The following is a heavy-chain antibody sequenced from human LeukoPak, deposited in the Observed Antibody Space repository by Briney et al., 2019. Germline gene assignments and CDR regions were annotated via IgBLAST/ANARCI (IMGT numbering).Heavy chain of an antibody. D-gene: IGHD4-17*01. CDR3: ARDQGDYGEFDY. CDR1: GFSFRSYS. Sequence: GGALRLSCAASGFSFRSYSMNWVRQAPGKGLEWVSSYTISSNYIYYSDSVKGRFTISRDNAKNSLYLQMNSLRAEDTAVYYCARDQGDYGEFDYWGQGTLVTVSA. CDR2: YTISSNYI. J-gene: IGHJ4*02. V-gene: IGHV3-21*01.